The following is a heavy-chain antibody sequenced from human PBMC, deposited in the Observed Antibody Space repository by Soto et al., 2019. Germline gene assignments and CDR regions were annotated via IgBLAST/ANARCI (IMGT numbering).Heavy chain of an antibody. J-gene: IGHJ6*03. Sequence: ASVKVSCKASGYTFTSYGISWVRQAPGQGLEWMGWISAYNGNTNYAQKLQGRVTMTTDTSTSTAYMELRSLRSDDTAVYYCARARRDNWNRRYYYYYFMDVWGKGTTVTVSS. CDR1: GYTFTSYG. V-gene: IGHV1-18*01. CDR2: ISAYNGNT. CDR3: ARARRDNWNRRYYYYYFMDV. D-gene: IGHD1-20*01.